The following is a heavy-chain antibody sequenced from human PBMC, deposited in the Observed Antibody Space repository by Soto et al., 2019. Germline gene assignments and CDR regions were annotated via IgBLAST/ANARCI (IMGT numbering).Heavy chain of an antibody. D-gene: IGHD6-19*01. CDR3: ARGRGAVAGPEDY. CDR2: IYYSGST. Sequence: SETLSLTCTVSGGSISSHYWSWIRQPPGKGLECIGYIYYSGSTNYNPSLKSRVTISVDTSKNQFSLKLSSVTAADTAVYYCARGRGAVAGPEDYWGQGTLVTVSS. CDR1: GGSISSHY. J-gene: IGHJ4*02. V-gene: IGHV4-59*11.